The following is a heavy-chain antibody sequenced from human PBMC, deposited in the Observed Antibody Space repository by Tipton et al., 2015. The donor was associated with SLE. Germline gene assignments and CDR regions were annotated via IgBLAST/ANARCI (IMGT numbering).Heavy chain of an antibody. CDR3: ASSPRGYNWNDVASYYYMDV. V-gene: IGHV3-21*01. CDR2: ISSSSSYI. CDR1: GFTFSNFG. Sequence: GSLRLSCAASGFTFSNFGMHWVRQAPGKGLEWVSSISSSSSYIYYADSVKGRFTISRDNAKNSLYLQMNSLGAEDTGVYFCASSPRGYNWNDVASYYYMDVWGRGTTVTVSS. J-gene: IGHJ6*03. D-gene: IGHD1-20*01.